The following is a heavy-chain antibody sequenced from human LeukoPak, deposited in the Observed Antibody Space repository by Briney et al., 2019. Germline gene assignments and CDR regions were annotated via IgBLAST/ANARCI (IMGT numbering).Heavy chain of an antibody. CDR3: AREVLRYFDWLSAFDI. J-gene: IGHJ3*02. V-gene: IGHV1-18*01. CDR2: ISVYNGDT. Sequence: ASVKVSCKASGYTFTSHGISWVRQAPGQGLEWMGWISVYNGDTNYAQNLQGRVTMTTDTSTSTAYMELRSLRSDDTAVYYCAREVLRYFDWLSAFDIWGQGTMVTVSS. CDR1: GYTFTSHG. D-gene: IGHD3-9*01.